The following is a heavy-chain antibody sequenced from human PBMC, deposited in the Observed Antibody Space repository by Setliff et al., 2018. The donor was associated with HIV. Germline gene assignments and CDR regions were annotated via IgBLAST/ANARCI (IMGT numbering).Heavy chain of an antibody. CDR3: ARTRWGAPVDS. J-gene: IGHJ3*01. Sequence: SETLSLTCTVSGGSISSHYWSWIRQPPGKGLESIGYIYYTGSTNYNPSLKSRVTISLDTSKNHFSLKLNSVTDADTAVYYCARTRWGAPVDSWGQGTMVTVSS. CDR2: IYYTGST. D-gene: IGHD3-16*01. V-gene: IGHV4-59*11. CDR1: GGSISSHY.